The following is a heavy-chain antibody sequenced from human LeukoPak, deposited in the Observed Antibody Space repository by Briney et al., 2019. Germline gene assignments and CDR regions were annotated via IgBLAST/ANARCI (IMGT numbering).Heavy chain of an antibody. V-gene: IGHV1-8*03. D-gene: IGHD5-12*01. CDR1: GYTFTSYD. Sequence: ASVKVSCKASGYTFTSYDINWVRQATGQGLEWMGWMHPNSGNTGYAQKFQGRVTITRNTSISTAYMELSSLRSEDTAVYYCARGHSGYDFYYYYYMDVWGKGTTVTVSS. CDR3: ARGHSGYDFYYYYYMDV. CDR2: MHPNSGNT. J-gene: IGHJ6*03.